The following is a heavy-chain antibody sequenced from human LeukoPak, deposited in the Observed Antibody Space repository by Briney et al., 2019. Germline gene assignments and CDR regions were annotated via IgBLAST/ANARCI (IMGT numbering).Heavy chain of an antibody. D-gene: IGHD2-21*02. Sequence: SETLHLTCGVHGASFRDDFWSWIRQAPGKGLEWIGEIHYGGATNYNRALMSRVTVSVDRSKNQFSLMMRSVTAADTATYYGARFSTITPGDWGDAFDFWGQGTMVSVSA. CDR3: ARFSTITPGDWGDAFDF. CDR2: IHYGGAT. V-gene: IGHV4-34*01. J-gene: IGHJ3*01. CDR1: GASFRDDF.